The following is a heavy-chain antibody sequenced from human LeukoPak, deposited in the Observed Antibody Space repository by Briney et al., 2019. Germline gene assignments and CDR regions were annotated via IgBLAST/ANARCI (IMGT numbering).Heavy chain of an antibody. J-gene: IGHJ5*02. Sequence: ASVKVSCKASGYTFTSYDINWVRHATGQGLEWMGWMNPNSGNTGYAQKFQGRVTMTTNTSISTAYMELSSLRSEDTAVYYCARIFAFGESNWFDPWGQGTLVTVSS. V-gene: IGHV1-8*01. CDR2: MNPNSGNT. CDR3: ARIFAFGESNWFDP. CDR1: GYTFTSYD. D-gene: IGHD3-10*01.